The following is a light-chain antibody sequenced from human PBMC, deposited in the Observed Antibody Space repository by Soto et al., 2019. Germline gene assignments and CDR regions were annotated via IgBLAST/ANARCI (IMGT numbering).Light chain of an antibody. Sequence: EIVMTQSPATLSVSPGERATLSCMASQSVAGNLAWYQQKPGQAPRLLIYGASTRATGIPARFSGSGSGTEFTLTISSLQSEDFAVYYCQQYSNWPPSFSFGPGTKVDIK. CDR2: GAS. CDR3: QQYSNWPPSFS. CDR1: QSVAGN. V-gene: IGKV3-15*01. J-gene: IGKJ3*01.